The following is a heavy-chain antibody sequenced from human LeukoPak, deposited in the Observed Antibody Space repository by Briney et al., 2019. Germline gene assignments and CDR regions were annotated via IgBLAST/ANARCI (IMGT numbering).Heavy chain of an antibody. V-gene: IGHV4-30-2*01. CDR1: GGSISSGGYS. CDR3: ARGSYYGSGTFDY. J-gene: IGHJ4*02. D-gene: IGHD3-10*01. CDR2: IYHSGST. Sequence: PSETLSLTCAVSGGSISSGGYSWSWIRQPPGKGLEWIGYIYHSGSTYYNPSLKSRVTISVDRSKNQFSLKLSSVTAADTAVYYCARGSYYGSGTFDYWGQGTLVTVSS.